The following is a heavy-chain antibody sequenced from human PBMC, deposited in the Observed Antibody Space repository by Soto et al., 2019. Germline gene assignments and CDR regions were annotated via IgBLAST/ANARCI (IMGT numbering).Heavy chain of an antibody. D-gene: IGHD6-19*01. V-gene: IGHV3-23*01. CDR2: ISGSGSDT. CDR1: GFTFSGYA. J-gene: IGHJ4*02. CDR3: AKVSRIAVAATYDY. Sequence: GGSLRLSCVASGFTFSGYAMTWVRQAPGKGLEWVSGISGSGSDTYSADSVRGRFTISRDNSKNTVYLQMTSLRAEDTAVYYCAKVSRIAVAATYDYWGQGTLVTVSS.